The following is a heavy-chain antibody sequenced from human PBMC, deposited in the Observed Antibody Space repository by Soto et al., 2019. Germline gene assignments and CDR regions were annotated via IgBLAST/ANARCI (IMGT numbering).Heavy chain of an antibody. CDR3: ARDRGYSFGSQFDY. V-gene: IGHV1-18*01. CDR1: GYTFNTYG. CDR2: ISGYNGNT. D-gene: IGHD5-18*01. Sequence: VQLMQSGTEVKKPGASVKVSCKASGYTFNTYGISWVRQAPGQGPDWMGWISGYNGNTNYAQMLQGRVTMTTDTSTKTAYMELRSLRSDDTAVYYCARDRGYSFGSQFDYWGQGTLVTVSS. J-gene: IGHJ4*02.